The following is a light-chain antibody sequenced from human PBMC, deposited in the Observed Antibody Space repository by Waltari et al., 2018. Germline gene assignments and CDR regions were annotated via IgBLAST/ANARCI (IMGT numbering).Light chain of an antibody. CDR1: HIGSER. CDR3: QVWDPSTDHVL. J-gene: IGLJ2*01. V-gene: IGLV3-21*02. CDR2: DGG. Sequence: SYVLTQPHSVSVAPGPTASIACGGDHIGSERVQWDQQKPGQAPVMVLFDGGDRPLVIPDRIAGSKSGNTATLTISGIEAGDEAAYYCQVWDPSTDHVLFGGGTKLTVL.